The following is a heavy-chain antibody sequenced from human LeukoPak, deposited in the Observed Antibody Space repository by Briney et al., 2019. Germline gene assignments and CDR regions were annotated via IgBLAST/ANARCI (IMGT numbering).Heavy chain of an antibody. CDR1: GYTFTSYG. CDR3: ARDPRVGAPGAFDI. CDR2: ISAYNGNT. J-gene: IGHJ3*02. D-gene: IGHD3-16*01. V-gene: IGHV1-18*01. Sequence: ASVKVSCKASGYTFTSYGISWVRQAPGQGLEWMGWISAYNGNTNYAQKLQGRVTMTTDTSTSTAYMELRSLRSDDTAAYYCARDPRVGAPGAFDIWGQGTMVTVSS.